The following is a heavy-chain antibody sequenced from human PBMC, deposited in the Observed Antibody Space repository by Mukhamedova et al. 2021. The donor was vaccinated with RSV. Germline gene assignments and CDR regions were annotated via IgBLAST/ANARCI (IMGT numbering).Heavy chain of an antibody. Sequence: GSEKYYVDSVKGRFTISRDNAKNSLYLQMNSLRAEDTAVYYCARGAGSRSYYYYYGMDVWGQGTTVTVS. CDR3: ARGAGSRSYYYYYGMDV. V-gene: IGHV3-7*01. CDR2: GSEK. J-gene: IGHJ6*02.